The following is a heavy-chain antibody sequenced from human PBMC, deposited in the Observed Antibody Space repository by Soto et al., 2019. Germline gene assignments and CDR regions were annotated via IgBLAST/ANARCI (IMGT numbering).Heavy chain of an antibody. J-gene: IGHJ5*02. Sequence: SETLSLTCTVSGGSISSYYWSWIRQPPGKGLEWIGYIYYSGSTNYNPSLKSRVTISVDTSKNQFSLKLSSVTAADTAVYYCARVPYYYDSSGYYNWFDPWGQGTLVTVSS. D-gene: IGHD3-22*01. CDR3: ARVPYYYDSSGYYNWFDP. CDR1: GGSISSYY. V-gene: IGHV4-59*01. CDR2: IYYSGST.